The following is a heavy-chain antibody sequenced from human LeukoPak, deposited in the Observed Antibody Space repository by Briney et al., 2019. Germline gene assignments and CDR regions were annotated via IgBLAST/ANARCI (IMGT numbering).Heavy chain of an antibody. V-gene: IGHV3-23*01. D-gene: IGHD2-8*02. CDR2: ISGSGGST. CDR3: AKYTGGWYNYYYMDV. CDR1: GFTFSSYA. J-gene: IGHJ6*03. Sequence: GGSLRLSCAASGFTFSSYAMSWVRQAPGKGLEWVSAISGSGGSTYYADSVKGRFTISRDNSKNTLYLQMNSLRAEDTAVYYCAKYTGGWYNYYYMDVWGKGTTVTVSS.